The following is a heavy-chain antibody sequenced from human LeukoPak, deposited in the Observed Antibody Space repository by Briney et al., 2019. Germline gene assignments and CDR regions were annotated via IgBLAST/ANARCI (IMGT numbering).Heavy chain of an antibody. V-gene: IGHV4-4*07. CDR3: ARDHWGVGAREWFDP. J-gene: IGHJ5*02. Sequence: PSGTLSLTRTLSGGSVSSYYWSWIRQPAGKGLEWSGRIYTGGSTDYNPSLKTRVAMSVDTSKNKLSLKLRSVSAADTAVYYCARDHWGVGAREWFDPCGPGTPVTVSS. D-gene: IGHD3-16*01. CDR2: IYTGGST. CDR1: GGSVSSYY.